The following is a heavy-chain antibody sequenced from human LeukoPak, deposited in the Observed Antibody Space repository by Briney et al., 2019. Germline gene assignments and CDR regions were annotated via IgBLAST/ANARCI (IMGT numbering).Heavy chain of an antibody. J-gene: IGHJ3*02. CDR2: FDTEDGET. CDR1: GYTLTELS. Sequence: ASVKVSCKVSGYTLTELSMHWVRQAPGKRLEWMGGFDTEDGETIYAQKFQGRVTMTEDTSTDTAYMELSSLRSEDTAVYYCATDFMVRELRGGYAFDIWGQGTMVTVSS. CDR3: ATDFMVRELRGGYAFDI. V-gene: IGHV1-24*01. D-gene: IGHD1-26*01.